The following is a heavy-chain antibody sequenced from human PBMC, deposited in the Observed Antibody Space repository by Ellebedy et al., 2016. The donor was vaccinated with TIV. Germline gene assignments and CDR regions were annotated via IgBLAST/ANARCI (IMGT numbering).Heavy chain of an antibody. J-gene: IGHJ3*01. V-gene: IGHV1-58*01. D-gene: IGHD3-22*01. CDR1: GFTFTSSA. CDR2: IVVGSGNT. Sequence: AASVKVSCKASGFTFTSSAVQWVRQARGQRLEWIGWIVVGSGNTNYAQKFQERVTITRDTSTSTVYMELSSLRSEDTAVYYCARRDSSGYGFLDVWGQGTMVTISS. CDR3: ARRDSSGYGFLDV.